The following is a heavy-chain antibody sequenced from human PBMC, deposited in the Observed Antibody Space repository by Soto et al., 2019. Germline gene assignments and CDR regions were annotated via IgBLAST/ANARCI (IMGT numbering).Heavy chain of an antibody. V-gene: IGHV3-48*02. D-gene: IGHD3-3*01. CDR3: ARDGRHYDFWSGYPDYGMDV. Sequence: LGLACAASAFTFSSYIMNWVRQAPVKGLEWVSYISSSSSTIYYADSVRGRFTISRDNAKNSLYLQMNSLRDEDTAVYYCARDGRHYDFWSGYPDYGMDVWGQGTTVTVS. J-gene: IGHJ6*02. CDR2: ISSSSSTI. CDR1: AFTFSSYI.